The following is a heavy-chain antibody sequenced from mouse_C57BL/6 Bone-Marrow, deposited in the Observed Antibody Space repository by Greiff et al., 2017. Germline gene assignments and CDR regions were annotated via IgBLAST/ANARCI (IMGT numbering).Heavy chain of an antibody. CDR1: GYTFTEYS. V-gene: IGHV1-62-2*01. CDR3: ASHEETISYGYESGFAY. J-gene: IGHJ3*01. CDR2: FYPGSGSI. Sequence: QVQLQQSGAELVKPGASVKLSCKASGYTFTEYSIHWVKQRPGQGLEWIGWFYPGSGSIKYNEKFKDKATLTADKSSSTVYMALSRLTSEDSAVYFGASHEETISYGYESGFAYWGQGTRVTVSA. D-gene: IGHD2-2*01.